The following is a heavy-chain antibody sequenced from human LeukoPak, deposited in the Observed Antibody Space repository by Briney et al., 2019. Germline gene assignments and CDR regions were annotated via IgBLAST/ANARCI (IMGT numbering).Heavy chain of an antibody. CDR3: ARKVVVTPYWYFDL. CDR2: IYYSGST. D-gene: IGHD3-22*01. J-gene: IGHJ2*01. CDR1: GGSISSYY. Sequence: PSETLSLTCTVSGGSISSYYWSWIRQPPGKGLEWIGYIYYSGSTNYNPPLKSRVTISVDTSKNQFSLKLSSVTAADTAVYYCARKVVVTPYWYFDLWGRGTLVTVSS. V-gene: IGHV4-59*08.